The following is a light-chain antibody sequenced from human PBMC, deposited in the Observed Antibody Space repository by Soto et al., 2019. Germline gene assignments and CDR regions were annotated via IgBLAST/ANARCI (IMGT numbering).Light chain of an antibody. CDR3: SSYSSSSTL. CDR1: SSDVGGYNS. J-gene: IGLJ2*01. V-gene: IGLV2-14*01. Sequence: QSVLTQPPSVSGSPGQSITISCTGTSSDVGGYNSVSWYQHHPDKAPRLMIYEVSLRPSTVSIRFSGSKSGNTASLTISGLQAEDEAHYYCSSYSSSSTLFGGGTKVNVL. CDR2: EVS.